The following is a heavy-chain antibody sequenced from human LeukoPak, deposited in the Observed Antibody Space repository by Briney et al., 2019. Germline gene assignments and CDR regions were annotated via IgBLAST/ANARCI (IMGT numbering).Heavy chain of an antibody. CDR2: IYSGGST. CDR1: GFTVSSNY. J-gene: IGHJ6*03. CDR3: ARWYGQEVGRDYYYYMDV. D-gene: IGHD3-10*01. Sequence: PGGSLRLSCAPSGFTVSSNYMRWVRQAPGKGREWVSVIYSGGSTYYADSVKGRFTIARDNSKNSLYLQMNSLRAEDTAVYYCARWYGQEVGRDYYYYMDVWGKGTTVTVSS. V-gene: IGHV3-53*01.